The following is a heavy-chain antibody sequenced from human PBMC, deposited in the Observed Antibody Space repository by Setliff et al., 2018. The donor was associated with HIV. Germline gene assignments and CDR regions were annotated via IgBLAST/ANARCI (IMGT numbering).Heavy chain of an antibody. J-gene: IGHJ4*02. CDR3: ARESLRVGATDY. D-gene: IGHD3-10*01. Sequence: ASVKVSCKASGYTFTENYIHWVRQAPGQGLEWMGRINIYGGAPRYAQIFQGRVTMTRDTSINPAYMHLSGLTFDDTATYFCARESLRVGATDYWGQGTQVTVS. V-gene: IGHV1-2*06. CDR1: GYTFTENY. CDR2: INIYGGAP.